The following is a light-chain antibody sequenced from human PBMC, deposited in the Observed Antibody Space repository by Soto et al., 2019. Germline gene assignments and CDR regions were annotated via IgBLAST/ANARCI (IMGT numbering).Light chain of an antibody. V-gene: IGKV1-12*01. CDR1: QGISSW. CDR3: QQADSFPLT. Sequence: DIPMTQAPSSVSASVGDRVTITCRASQGISSWVARYQQKTGKAPKLLFYAASSLQSGVPSRFSGSGSGTDFTLTISSLQPEDFATYYCQQADSFPLTLGGGTKVEIK. CDR2: AAS. J-gene: IGKJ4*01.